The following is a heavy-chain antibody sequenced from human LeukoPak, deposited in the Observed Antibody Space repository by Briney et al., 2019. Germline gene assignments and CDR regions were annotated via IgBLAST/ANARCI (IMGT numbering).Heavy chain of an antibody. J-gene: IGHJ4*02. D-gene: IGHD4-11*01. CDR2: IWSDGTEK. V-gene: IGHV3-33*06. Sequence: GRSLRLSCAASGFTYSHFVMHWVRQAPAKGLEWVAVIWSDGTEKYYGDAVKGRFTISRDNSRNTLYLQMNSPRDDDTAVYYCAKDAQRGFDYSNSIEYWGQGTLVTVSS. CDR3: AKDAQRGFDYSNSIEY. CDR1: GFTYSHFV.